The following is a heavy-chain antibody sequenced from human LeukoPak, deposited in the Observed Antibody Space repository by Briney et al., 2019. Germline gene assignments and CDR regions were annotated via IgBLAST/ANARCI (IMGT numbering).Heavy chain of an antibody. J-gene: IGHJ6*03. CDR3: ARGLDDYGNRYYYMDV. D-gene: IGHD4-17*01. CDR1: GGTLSSYA. CDR2: VNPNSGDT. V-gene: IGHV1-2*02. Sequence: ASVKVSCKASGGTLSSYAISWVRQAPGQGLEWMGWVNPNSGDTNYAQKFQGRVTMTRDTSINTAYMELSRLRSDDTAVYYCARGLDDYGNRYYYMDVWGKGTTVTISS.